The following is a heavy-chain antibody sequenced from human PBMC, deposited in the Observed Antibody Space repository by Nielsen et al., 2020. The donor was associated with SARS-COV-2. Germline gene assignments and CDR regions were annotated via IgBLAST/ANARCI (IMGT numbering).Heavy chain of an antibody. D-gene: IGHD3-10*01. J-gene: IGHJ6*02. V-gene: IGHV3-7*05. CDR1: GFTFSSSW. CDR3: ARDSTSLLVYYYYGMDV. CDR2: IKQDGSEK. Sequence: GESLKISCAASGFTFSSSWMNWVRQAPGKGLEWVANIKQDGSEKYYVDSVKGRFTISRDNAKNSLYLQMNSLRAEDTAVYYCARDSTSLLVYYYYGMDVWGQGTTVTVSS.